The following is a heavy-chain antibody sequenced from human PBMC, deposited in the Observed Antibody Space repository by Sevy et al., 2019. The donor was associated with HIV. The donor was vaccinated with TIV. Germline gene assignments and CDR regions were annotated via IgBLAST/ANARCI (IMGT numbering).Heavy chain of an antibody. CDR3: TTYYGSGSYRFDY. V-gene: IGHV3-15*01. D-gene: IGHD3-10*01. CDR2: IKSKTDGGTT. Sequence: GGSLRLSCAASGFTFSNAWMSWVRQAPGKGLEWVGRIKSKTDGGTTDYAAPVKGRFTISRDDSKNTLYLQMNSLKTEDTAVYCCTTYYGSGSYRFDYWGPGTLVTVSS. CDR1: GFTFSNAW. J-gene: IGHJ4*02.